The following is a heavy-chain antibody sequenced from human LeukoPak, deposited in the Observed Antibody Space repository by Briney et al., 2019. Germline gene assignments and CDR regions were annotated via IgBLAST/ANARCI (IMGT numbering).Heavy chain of an antibody. Sequence: SQTLSLACAISGDCVSSNSAAWNWIRQSPSRGLEWLGRTYYRSKWSNNYAVSVKSRITINSDTSKNQFALQLNSVTPEDTAVYYCARGSNDYRDYSFDYWGQGTLVTVSS. J-gene: IGHJ4*02. CDR3: ARGSNDYRDYSFDY. CDR1: GDCVSSNSAA. D-gene: IGHD4-17*01. V-gene: IGHV6-1*01. CDR2: TYYRSKWSN.